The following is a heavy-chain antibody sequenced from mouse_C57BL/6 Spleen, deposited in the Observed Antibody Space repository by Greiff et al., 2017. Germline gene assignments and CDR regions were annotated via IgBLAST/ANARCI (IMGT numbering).Heavy chain of an antibody. V-gene: IGHV1-54*01. CDR2: INPGSGGT. CDR1: GYAFTNYL. J-gene: IGHJ4*01. D-gene: IGHD1-1*01. Sequence: QVQLQQSGAELVRPGTSVKVSCKASGYAFTNYLIEWVKQRPGQGLEWIGVINPGSGGTNYNEKFKGKATLTADKSSSTAYMQLSSLTSEDAAVYVCARWSTVVEDAMDYWGQGTSVTVSS. CDR3: ARWSTVVEDAMDY.